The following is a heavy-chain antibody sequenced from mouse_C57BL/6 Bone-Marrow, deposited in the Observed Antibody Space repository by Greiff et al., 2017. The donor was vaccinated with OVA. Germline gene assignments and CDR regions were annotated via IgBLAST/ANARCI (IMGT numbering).Heavy chain of an antibody. CDR3: ARDPRLLRLLDY. CDR2: IYPGSGST. D-gene: IGHD1-2*01. J-gene: IGHJ2*01. Sequence: QVQLQQPGAELVKPGASVKMSCKASGYTFTSYWITWVKQRPGQGLEWIGDIYPGSGSTNYNEKFKSKATLTADTSSSPAYMQLSSLTSEDSAVYDCARDPRLLRLLDYWGQGTTLTVSS. CDR1: GYTFTSYW. V-gene: IGHV1-55*01.